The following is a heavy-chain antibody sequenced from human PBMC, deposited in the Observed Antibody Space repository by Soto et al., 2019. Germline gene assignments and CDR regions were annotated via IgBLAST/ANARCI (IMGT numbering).Heavy chain of an antibody. CDR1: GFTFSNAW. D-gene: IGHD1-26*01. CDR3: VTGGVGVVRLDK. V-gene: IGHV3-15*04. CDR2: IESNIDGGTE. Sequence: GGSLRLSCAASGFTFSNAWMSWVRQAPGKGLEWVGRIESNIDGGTEEYAAPVKGRFTISRDDSKNTLYLQLTSLTTEDTAVNFWVTGGVGVVRLDKWGQETLVTVP. J-gene: IGHJ4*02.